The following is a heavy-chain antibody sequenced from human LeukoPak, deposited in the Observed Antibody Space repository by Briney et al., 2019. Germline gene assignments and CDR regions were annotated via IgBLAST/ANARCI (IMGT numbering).Heavy chain of an antibody. Sequence: SVKVSCKASGGTFSSYAIGWVRQAPGQGLEWMGRIIPILGIANYAQKFQGRVTITADKSTSTAYMELSSLRSEDTAVYYCAAGGSGYYYYYGMDVWGQGTTVTVSS. CDR2: IIPILGIA. CDR1: GGTFSSYA. D-gene: IGHD3-10*01. CDR3: AAGGSGYYYYYGMDV. J-gene: IGHJ6*02. V-gene: IGHV1-69*04.